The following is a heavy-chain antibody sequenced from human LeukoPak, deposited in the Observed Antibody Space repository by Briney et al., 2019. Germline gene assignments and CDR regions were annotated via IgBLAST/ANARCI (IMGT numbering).Heavy chain of an antibody. J-gene: IGHJ4*02. Sequence: SETLSLTCSVSGGSSMSSSYYWGWVRPPPGEGREWSGSIHDSGTTDYHPSLKRRVTISVDTSKHQSPLKLSSATAADTAVYYCARLYGGNSNNYYCDYWGQGTLVTVSS. CDR3: ARLYGGNSNNYYCDY. CDR2: IHDSGTT. V-gene: IGHV4-39*01. D-gene: IGHD4-23*01. CDR1: GGSSMSSSYY.